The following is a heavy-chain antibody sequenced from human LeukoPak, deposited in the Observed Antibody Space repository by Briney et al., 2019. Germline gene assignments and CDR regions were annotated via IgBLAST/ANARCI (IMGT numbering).Heavy chain of an antibody. J-gene: IGHJ4*02. CDR3: AKPAKTDYADY. D-gene: IGHD1-14*01. CDR1: GFTFGSYG. V-gene: IGHV3-30*02. Sequence: GGSLRLSCAASGFTFGSYGIHWVRQAPGKGLEWVALIRYDGNDKYYADSVKGRFTISRDNSKNTLYLQMNSLRAEDTAVYYCAKPAKTDYADYWGQGTLVTVSS. CDR2: IRYDGNDK.